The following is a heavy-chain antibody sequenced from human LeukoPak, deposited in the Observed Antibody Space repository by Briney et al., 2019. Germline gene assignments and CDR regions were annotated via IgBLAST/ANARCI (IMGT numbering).Heavy chain of an antibody. D-gene: IGHD3-22*01. CDR1: GGTFSSYA. V-gene: IGHV1-69*04. J-gene: IGHJ4*02. CDR2: IIPILGIA. Sequence: SVKVSCKASGGTFSSYAISWVRHAPGQGLEWMGRIIPILGIANYAQKFQGRVTITADKSTSTAYMELSRLRSEDTAVYYCARGGGRYDSSGYTLDYWGQGTLVTVSS. CDR3: ARGGGRYDSSGYTLDY.